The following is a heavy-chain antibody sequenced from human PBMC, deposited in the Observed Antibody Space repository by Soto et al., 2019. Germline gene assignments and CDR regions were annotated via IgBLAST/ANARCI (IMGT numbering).Heavy chain of an antibody. J-gene: IGHJ6*02. Sequence: QVQLVESGGGEVQPGRSLRLSCAASGFTFSSYGMHWVRQAPGKGLEWVAVISYDGSNKYYADSVKGRFTISRDNSKNTLYLQMNSLRAEDTAVYYCAKDLYGPVVLEWLFQDLYYGMDVWGQGTTVTVSS. CDR3: AKDLYGPVVLEWLFQDLYYGMDV. V-gene: IGHV3-30*18. CDR2: ISYDGSNK. CDR1: GFTFSSYG. D-gene: IGHD3-3*01.